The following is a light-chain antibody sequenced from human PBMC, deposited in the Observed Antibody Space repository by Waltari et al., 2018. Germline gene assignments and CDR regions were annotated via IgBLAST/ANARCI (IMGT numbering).Light chain of an antibody. CDR2: AAS. V-gene: IGKV1-17*01. CDR3: LQYNYFYLS. CDR1: QDIRDD. J-gene: IGKJ4*01. Sequence: DIQMTQSPPSLSASVGERAPITCRASQDIRDDLGWYQQKPGKAPKRLIHAASSLQSGVPSRFSGGGSGTEFTLTISSLQPEDFATYFCLQYNYFYLSFGGGTKVEIK.